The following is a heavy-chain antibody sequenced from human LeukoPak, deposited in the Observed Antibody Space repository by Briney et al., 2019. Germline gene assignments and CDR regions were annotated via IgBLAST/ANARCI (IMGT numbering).Heavy chain of an antibody. D-gene: IGHD4-17*01. CDR3: AKDAYGDYGAGVWFDT. CDR2: ISGSGGST. J-gene: IGHJ5*02. V-gene: IGHV3-23*01. Sequence: GGSLRLSCAASGFTFSSYAMSWVRQAPGKGLEWVSAISGSGGSTYYADSVKGRFTISRDNSKNTLYLQMNSLRAEDTAVYYCAKDAYGDYGAGVWFDTWGPGTLVTVSS. CDR1: GFTFSSYA.